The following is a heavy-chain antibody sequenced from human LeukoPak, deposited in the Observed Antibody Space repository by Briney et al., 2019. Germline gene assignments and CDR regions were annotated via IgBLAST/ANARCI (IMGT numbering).Heavy chain of an antibody. V-gene: IGHV4-59*01. CDR3: ARAYYYGSGSYAFDI. Sequence: SETLSLICTVSGGSISSYHWSWIRQPPGKGLEWIGYIYYSGSTNHNPSLKSRVTISVDTSKNQFSLKLSSVIAADTAVYYCARAYYYGSGSYAFDIWGQGTMVTVSS. J-gene: IGHJ3*02. CDR2: IYYSGST. CDR1: GGSISSYH. D-gene: IGHD3-10*01.